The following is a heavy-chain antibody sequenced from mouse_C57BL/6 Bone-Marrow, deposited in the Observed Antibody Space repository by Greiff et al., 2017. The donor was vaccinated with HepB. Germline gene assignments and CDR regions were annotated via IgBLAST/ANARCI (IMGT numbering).Heavy chain of an antibody. V-gene: IGHV10-1*01. CDR3: VRHEDYGSDWYFDV. J-gene: IGHJ1*03. CDR2: IRSKSNNYAT. Sequence: EVQLVESGGGLVQPKGSLKLSCAASGFSFNTYAMNWVRQAPGKGLEWVARIRSKSNNYATYYADSVKDRFTISRDDSESMLYLQMNNLKTEDTAMYYCVRHEDYGSDWYFDVWGTGTTVTVSS. CDR1: GFSFNTYA. D-gene: IGHD1-1*01.